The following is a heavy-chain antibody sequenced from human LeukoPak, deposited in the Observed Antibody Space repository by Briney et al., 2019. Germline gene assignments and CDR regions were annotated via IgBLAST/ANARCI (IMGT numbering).Heavy chain of an antibody. CDR1: GYTFTGYY. D-gene: IGHD3-10*01. J-gene: IGHJ4*02. V-gene: IGHV1-2*02. CDR2: INPNSGGT. Sequence: ASVKVSCKASGYTFTGYYMHWVRQAPGQGLEWMGWINPNSGGTNYAQKFQGRVTMTRDTSISTAYMELSRLRSDDTAVYYCARTPGVRGHGHFDYWGQGTLVTVSS. CDR3: ARTPGVRGHGHFDY.